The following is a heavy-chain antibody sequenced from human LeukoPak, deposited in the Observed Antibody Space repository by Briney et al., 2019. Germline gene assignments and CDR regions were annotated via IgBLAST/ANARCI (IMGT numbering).Heavy chain of an antibody. CDR3: ARLNYYDSSGYYSPGIDY. J-gene: IGHJ4*02. Sequence: SETLSLTCTVSGGSISSYYWSWIRQPPGKGLEWIGYIYYSGSTNYNPSLKSRVTISVDTSKNQFSLKLSSVTAADTAVYYCARLNYYDSSGYYSPGIDYWGQGTLVTVSS. V-gene: IGHV4-59*12. CDR1: GGSISSYY. CDR2: IYYSGST. D-gene: IGHD3-22*01.